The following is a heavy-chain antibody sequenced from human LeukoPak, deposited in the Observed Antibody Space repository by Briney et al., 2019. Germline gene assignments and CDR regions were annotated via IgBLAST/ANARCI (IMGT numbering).Heavy chain of an antibody. Sequence: GGSLRLSCAASGFTFSSYEMNWARQAPGKGLEWVSYISSSGSTIYYADSVKGRFTISRDNAKNSLYLQMNSLRAEDTAVYYCARGSQQWLVRSYYYYMDVWGKGTTVTISS. CDR1: GFTFSSYE. V-gene: IGHV3-48*03. CDR2: ISSSGSTI. J-gene: IGHJ6*03. D-gene: IGHD6-19*01. CDR3: ARGSQQWLVRSYYYYMDV.